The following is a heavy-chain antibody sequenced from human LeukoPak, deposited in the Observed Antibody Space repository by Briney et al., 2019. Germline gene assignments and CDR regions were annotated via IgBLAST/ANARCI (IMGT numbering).Heavy chain of an antibody. Sequence: GGSLRLSCAASGFTFSSYAMHWVRQAPGKGLEWVAVISYDGSNKYYADSVKGRFTISRDNSKNTLYLQMNSLRAEDTAVYYCARESEVAGNYYFDYWGQGTLVTVSS. V-gene: IGHV3-30-3*01. CDR2: ISYDGSNK. J-gene: IGHJ4*02. D-gene: IGHD6-19*01. CDR1: GFTFSSYA. CDR3: ARESEVAGNYYFDY.